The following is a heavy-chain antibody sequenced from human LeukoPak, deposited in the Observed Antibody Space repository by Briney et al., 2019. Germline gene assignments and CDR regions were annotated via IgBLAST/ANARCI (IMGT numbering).Heavy chain of an antibody. J-gene: IGHJ4*02. CDR1: GFTFSNYI. CDR2: ISGSGGST. D-gene: IGHD5-18*01. Sequence: GGSLRLSCAASGFTFSNYIMHWVRQAPGKGLEWVSAISGSGGSTYYADSVKGRFTISRDNSKNTLYLQMNSLRAEDTAVYYCAKAGGYSYDWNYWGQGTLVTVSS. CDR3: AKAGGYSYDWNY. V-gene: IGHV3-23*01.